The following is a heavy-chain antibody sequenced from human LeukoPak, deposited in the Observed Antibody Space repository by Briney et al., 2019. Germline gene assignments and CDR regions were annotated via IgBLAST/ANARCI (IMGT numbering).Heavy chain of an antibody. J-gene: IGHJ4*02. D-gene: IGHD3-22*01. CDR2: ISYDGSNK. CDR1: GFTFSSYA. Sequence: GWSLRLSCAASGFTFSSYAMHWVRQAPGKGLEGVAVISYDGSNKYYADSVKGRFTISRGNSKNTLHLQMNSLRAEDTAVYYCAKNMPYDSSGPTGYYFDYWGQGTLVTVSS. CDR3: AKNMPYDSSGPTGYYFDY. V-gene: IGHV3-30-3*02.